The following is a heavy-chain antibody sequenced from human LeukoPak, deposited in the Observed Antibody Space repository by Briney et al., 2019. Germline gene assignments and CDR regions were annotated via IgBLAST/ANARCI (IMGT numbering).Heavy chain of an antibody. D-gene: IGHD3-22*01. CDR3: ARRSNYYDSSGYYYFDY. J-gene: IGHJ4*02. CDR2: ISAYNGNT. V-gene: IGHV1-18*01. Sequence: GASVKGSCKASGYTFTRFGISWLRQAPGQGPEWMGWISAYNGNTNYAQNLQGRVTMTTDTSTSTAYMELRSLRSDDTAVYYCARRSNYYDSSGYYYFDYWGQGTLVTVSS. CDR1: GYTFTRFG.